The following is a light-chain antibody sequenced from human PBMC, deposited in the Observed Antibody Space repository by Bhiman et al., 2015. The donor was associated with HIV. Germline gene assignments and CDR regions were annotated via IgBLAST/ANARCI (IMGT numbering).Light chain of an antibody. CDR1: SSDVGGYNF. J-gene: IGLJ3*02. V-gene: IGLV2-14*03. Sequence: QSALTQPASVSGSPGQSITISCTGSSSDVGGYNFVSWYQQHPGKAPKLMIYDVSNRPSGVSNRFSGSKSGNTASLTISGLQAEDEADYYCGTWDSSLSVWVFGGGTKLTVL. CDR3: GTWDSSLSVWV. CDR2: DVS.